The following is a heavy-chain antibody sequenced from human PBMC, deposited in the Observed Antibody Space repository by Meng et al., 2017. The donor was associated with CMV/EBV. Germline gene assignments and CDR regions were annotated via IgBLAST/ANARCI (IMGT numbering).Heavy chain of an antibody. V-gene: IGHV3-30-3*01. Sequence: QLRLVWLGGGVGQPGRSLRIACAASGFTFSSYAMHWVRQAPGKGLEWVAVISYGGSNKHYADSVKGRFTISRDNSKNTLYLQMNSLRAEDTAVYYCERDGRPTTASMGFWGQGTLVTVSS. CDR3: ERDGRPTTASMGF. CDR2: ISYGGSNK. J-gene: IGHJ4*02. CDR1: GFTFSSYA. D-gene: IGHD4-17*01.